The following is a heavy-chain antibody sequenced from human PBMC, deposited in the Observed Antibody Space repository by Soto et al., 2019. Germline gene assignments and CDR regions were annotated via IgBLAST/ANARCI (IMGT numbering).Heavy chain of an antibody. Sequence: GGSLRLSCAASGFTFSSYSMNWVRQAPGKGLEWVSSISSSSSYIYYADSVKGRFTISRDNAKNSLYLQMNSLRAEDTAVYYCAGGAAADSWSKKGGMDVWGQGTTVTVSS. J-gene: IGHJ6*02. D-gene: IGHD3-3*01. CDR2: ISSSSSYI. CDR1: GFTFSSYS. V-gene: IGHV3-21*01. CDR3: AGGAAADSWSKKGGMDV.